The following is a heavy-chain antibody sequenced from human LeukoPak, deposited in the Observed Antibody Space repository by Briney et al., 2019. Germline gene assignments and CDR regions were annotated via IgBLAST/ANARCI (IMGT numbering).Heavy chain of an antibody. Sequence: ASVKVSCKASGYTFTGYYMHWVRQAPGQGLEWMGWINPNSGGTNYAQKFQGRVTMTRDTSISTAYMELSRPRSDDTAVYYCARVRTGGRDFDYWGQGTLVTVSS. CDR2: INPNSGGT. V-gene: IGHV1-2*02. CDR3: ARVRTGGRDFDY. J-gene: IGHJ4*02. D-gene: IGHD3/OR15-3a*01. CDR1: GYTFTGYY.